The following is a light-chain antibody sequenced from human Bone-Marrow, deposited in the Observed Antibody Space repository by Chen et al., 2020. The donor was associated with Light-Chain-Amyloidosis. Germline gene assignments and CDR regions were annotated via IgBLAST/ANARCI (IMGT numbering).Light chain of an antibody. CDR3: QSADSSGTYEVI. Sequence: SYELTQPPSVSVSPGQTARITCSGDDLPTKYAYWYQQKPGQAPVLVIHRDTERPSGFSERFSGSSSGKTATLTISGVQAEDEADYHWQSADSSGTYEVIFGGGTKLTVL. V-gene: IGLV3-25*03. CDR2: RDT. CDR1: DLPTKY. J-gene: IGLJ2*01.